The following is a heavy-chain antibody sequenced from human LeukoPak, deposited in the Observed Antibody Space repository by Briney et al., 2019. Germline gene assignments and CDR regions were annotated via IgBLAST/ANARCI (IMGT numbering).Heavy chain of an antibody. CDR2: ISSSSSYI. CDR1: GFTFSSYS. V-gene: IGHV3-21*06. D-gene: IGHD1-26*01. J-gene: IGHJ4*02. CDR3: ARGSEWELLSCDY. Sequence: GGSLRLSCAAAGFTFSSYSMNWVRQAPGKGLEWVSSISSSSSYIYYADSVKGRFTISRDNAKNSLYLQMNSLRAEDTAVYYCARGSEWELLSCDYWGQGTLVTVSS.